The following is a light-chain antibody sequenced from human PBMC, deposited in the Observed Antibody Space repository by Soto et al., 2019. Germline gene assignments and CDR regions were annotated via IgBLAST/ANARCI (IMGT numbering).Light chain of an antibody. CDR1: SNDVGHFNY. CDR2: DVN. V-gene: IGLV2-14*03. J-gene: IGLJ1*01. CDR3: TSFTTLDTFV. Sequence: QSVLAQPASVSGSPGQSITISCTGTSNDVGHFNYVPWFQQHPGKAPKLLIFDVNNWPSGVSDRFSGSKSGNTASLTISGLQPEDEADYYCTSFTTLDTFVFGSGTKVTV.